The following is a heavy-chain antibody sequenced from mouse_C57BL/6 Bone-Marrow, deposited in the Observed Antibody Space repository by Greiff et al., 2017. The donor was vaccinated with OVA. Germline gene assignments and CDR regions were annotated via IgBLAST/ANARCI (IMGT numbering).Heavy chain of an antibody. CDR3: TRSHYGRRGYAMDY. V-gene: IGHV1-15*01. D-gene: IGHD1-1*01. CDR1: GYTFTDYE. Sequence: QVQLKQSGAELVRPGASVTLSCKASGYTFTDYEMHWVKQTPVHGLEWIGAIDPETGGTAYNQKFKGKAILTADKSSSTAYMELRSLTSEDSAVYYCTRSHYGRRGYAMDYWGQGTSVTVSS. J-gene: IGHJ4*01. CDR2: IDPETGGT.